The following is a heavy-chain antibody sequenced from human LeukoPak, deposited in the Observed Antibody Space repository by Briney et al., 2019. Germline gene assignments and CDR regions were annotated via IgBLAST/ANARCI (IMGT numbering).Heavy chain of an antibody. J-gene: IGHJ6*02. CDR3: ARHAYCSSTSCSHPPRSPPRYYYGMDV. D-gene: IGHD2-2*01. CDR1: GGSISSYY. CDR2: IYYSGTT. Sequence: SETLSLTCTVSGGSISSYYWSWIRQPPGKGLEWIGYIYYSGTTNYNPSLKSRVTISVDTSKNQFSLKLSSVTAADTAVYYCARHAYCSSTSCSHPPRSPPRYYYGMDVWGQGTTVTVSS. V-gene: IGHV4-59*08.